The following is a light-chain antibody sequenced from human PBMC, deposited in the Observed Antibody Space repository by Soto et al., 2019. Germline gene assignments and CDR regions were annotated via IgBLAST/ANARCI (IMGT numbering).Light chain of an antibody. J-gene: IGLJ1*01. CDR3: SSYTSSSTLYV. Sequence: QSALTQPASVSGSPGQSITLSCTGTSSDVGGYNSVSWYQQHPGKAPKLMIYDVSNRPSGVSNRFSGSKSGNTASLTISGLQAEDEADYYCSSYTSSSTLYVFGTGTKV. CDR1: SSDVGGYNS. CDR2: DVS. V-gene: IGLV2-14*01.